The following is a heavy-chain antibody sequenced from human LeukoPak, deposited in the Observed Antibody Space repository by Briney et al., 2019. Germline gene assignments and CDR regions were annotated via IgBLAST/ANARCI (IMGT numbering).Heavy chain of an antibody. J-gene: IGHJ1*01. CDR3: ARAGGTGPGNRHFQH. D-gene: IGHD2-8*02. V-gene: IGHV1-8*01. Sequence: ASVKVSCKASGYTFTSYDIHWVRQATGQGLEWMGWMNPNSGNTGYSQKFQGRVTMTRNTSITTAYMELSSLRSEDTAVYYCARAGGTGPGNRHFQHWGQGTLVTVSS. CDR1: GYTFTSYD. CDR2: MNPNSGNT.